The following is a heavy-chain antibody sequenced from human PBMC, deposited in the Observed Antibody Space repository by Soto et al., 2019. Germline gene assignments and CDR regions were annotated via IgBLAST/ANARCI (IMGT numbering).Heavy chain of an antibody. J-gene: IGHJ5*02. D-gene: IGHD3-10*01. CDR1: RGSISSYY. CDR3: ARESAGSGKNNWFDP. CDR2: IHRTGST. V-gene: IGHV4-59*01. Sequence: SETLSLTCSVSRGSISSYYWSWVRQPPGKGLEWIGFIHRTGSTKYNPSLESRVTISVDTSQNQLSLRLSSVTAADTAVYYCARESAGSGKNNWFDPWGQGILVTVSS.